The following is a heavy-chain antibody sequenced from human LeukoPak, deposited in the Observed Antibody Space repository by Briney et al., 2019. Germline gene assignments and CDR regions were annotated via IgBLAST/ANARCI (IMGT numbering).Heavy chain of an antibody. CDR2: ISSSSSYI. V-gene: IGHV3-21*01. CDR1: GFTFSSYS. Sequence: GGSLRLSCAASGFTFSSYSMNWVRQAPGKGLEWVSSISSSSSYIYYADSVKGRFTISRDNAKNSLYLQMNSLRAEDTAVYYCARDFDQGGAAYYFNYWGQGTLVTV. D-gene: IGHD3-9*01. J-gene: IGHJ4*02. CDR3: ARDFDQGGAAYYFNY.